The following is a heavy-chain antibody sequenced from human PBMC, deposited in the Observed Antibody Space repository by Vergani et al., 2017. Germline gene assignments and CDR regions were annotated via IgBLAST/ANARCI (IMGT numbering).Heavy chain of an antibody. CDR2: IRFDGSNT. J-gene: IGHJ6*02. CDR3: AKTLLTFSRASGDHYYYYGMDV. V-gene: IGHV3-30*02. CDR1: GFTFNNYG. Sequence: QVQLVESGGGVVQPGGSLRLSCPASGFTFNNYGMNWVRQAPGKGLEWVAFIRFDGSNTYYADSLKGRFTISRDNSQNSLYLQMNSLRAEDTAVYYCAKTLLTFSRASGDHYYYYGMDVWGQXP. D-gene: IGHD2-2*01.